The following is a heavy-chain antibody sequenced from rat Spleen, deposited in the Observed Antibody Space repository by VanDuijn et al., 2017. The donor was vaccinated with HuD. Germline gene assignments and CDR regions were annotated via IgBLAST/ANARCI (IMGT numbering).Heavy chain of an antibody. CDR3: ARPNNYYDGSYYY. CDR2: ISSGGVTT. D-gene: IGHD1-12*02. Sequence: EVQLVESGGGLVQPGRSLKLSCAASGFTFSNYDMAWVRQAPTKGLEWVAYISSGGVTTYYRDSVKGRFTISRDNAKSTLYLQMDSLRSEDTATYYCARPNNYYDGSYYYWGQGVMVTVSS. J-gene: IGHJ2*01. CDR1: GFTFSNYD. V-gene: IGHV5-25*01.